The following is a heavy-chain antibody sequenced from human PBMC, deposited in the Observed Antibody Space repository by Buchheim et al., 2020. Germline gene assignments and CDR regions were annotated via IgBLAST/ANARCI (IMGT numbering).Heavy chain of an antibody. J-gene: IGHJ4*02. Sequence: EVQLVESGGGLVQPGGSLRLSCAASGFTFRTYWMSWVRQAPGKGLEWVANINQHGSEKYYVDSVKGRFTISRDNAKNSLYLQMDSLRAEDTAVYFCARIPIAAARLGHFDYWGQGTL. CDR1: GFTFRTYW. CDR3: ARIPIAAARLGHFDY. V-gene: IGHV3-7*01. CDR2: INQHGSEK. D-gene: IGHD6-13*01.